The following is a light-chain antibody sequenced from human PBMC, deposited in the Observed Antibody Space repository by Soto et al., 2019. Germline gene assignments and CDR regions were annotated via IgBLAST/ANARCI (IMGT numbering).Light chain of an antibody. Sequence: DIQVTQSPSSMSESVGDRVTITCRASQSVTTSLNWYKKKPGKAPKLLIAAASSLRDGVPSRFSGSGSGTVFSLTINSHRPEDFATYYCHQICSDPPLSFGGGTRVDVK. CDR2: AAS. V-gene: IGKV1-39*01. CDR1: QSVTTS. J-gene: IGKJ4*01. CDR3: HQICSDPPLS.